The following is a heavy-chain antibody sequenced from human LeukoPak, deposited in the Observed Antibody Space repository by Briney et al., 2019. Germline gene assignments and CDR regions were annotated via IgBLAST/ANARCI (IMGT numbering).Heavy chain of an antibody. D-gene: IGHD5-12*01. CDR2: IWYDGSNK. CDR1: GFTFSSYG. V-gene: IGHV3-33*01. Sequence: GGSLRLSCAASGFTFSSYGMHWVRQAPGKGLEWVAVIWYDGSNKYYADPVKGRFTISRDNAKNSLYLQMNSLRAEDTAVYYCARGVHASGPYYFDYWGQGTLVTVSS. CDR3: ARGVHASGPYYFDY. J-gene: IGHJ4*02.